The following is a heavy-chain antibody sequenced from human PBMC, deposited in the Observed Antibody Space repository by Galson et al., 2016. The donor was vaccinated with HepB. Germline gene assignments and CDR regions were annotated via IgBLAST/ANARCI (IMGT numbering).Heavy chain of an antibody. D-gene: IGHD5-24*01. V-gene: IGHV3-7*01. CDR3: ERRQMYTMSAFDY. CDR1: GFTFSTYW. CDR2: IKPDGSEK. J-gene: IGHJ4*02. Sequence: SLRLSCAASGFTFSTYWMSWVRQAPGKGLEWVANIKPDGSEKYYVDSVKARFTISTDTAKSSLYLQMNSLRAEDTAVYYCERRQMYTMSAFDYWGQGTLVTVSS.